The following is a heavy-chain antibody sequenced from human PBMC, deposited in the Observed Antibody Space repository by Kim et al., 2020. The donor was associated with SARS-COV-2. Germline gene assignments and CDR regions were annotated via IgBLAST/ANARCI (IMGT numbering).Heavy chain of an antibody. CDR3: TRASTTVPSWFDP. V-gene: IGHV4-31*03. D-gene: IGHD4-17*01. Sequence: SETLSLTCTVSGGPISSGGYYWSWIRQHPGKGLEWIGHMSYSGNTYSSLSLKIRVTISVDTSKNQFSLKLSSVTAADTALYYCTRASTTVPSWFDPSGQG. J-gene: IGHJ5*02. CDR2: MSYSGNT. CDR1: GGPISSGGYY.